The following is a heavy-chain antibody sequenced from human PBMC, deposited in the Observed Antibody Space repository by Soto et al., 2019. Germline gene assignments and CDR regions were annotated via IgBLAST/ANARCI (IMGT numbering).Heavy chain of an antibody. CDR2: ISYDGSNK. Sequence: QVQLVESGGGVVQPGRSLRLSCAASGFTFSSYGMHWVRQAPGKGLEWVAVISYDGSNKYYADSVKGRVTISRDNSKNTLYLQMNSLRAEDTAVYYCAKDRRDSYGFYCYGMDVWGKWTTVTVSS. J-gene: IGHJ6*04. CDR1: GFTFSSYG. CDR3: AKDRRDSYGFYCYGMDV. V-gene: IGHV3-30*18. D-gene: IGHD5-18*01.